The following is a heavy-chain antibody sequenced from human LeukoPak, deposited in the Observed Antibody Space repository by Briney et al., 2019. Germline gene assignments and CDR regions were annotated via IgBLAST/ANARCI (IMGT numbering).Heavy chain of an antibody. Sequence: PGGSLRLSCAASGFTFSSIWMSWVRQAPGKGLEWVANINQDGREKYYVDSVKGRFTISRDNAKNSLYLRMNSLRAEDTAVYYCVRGYSNYGYVFDFWGQGTTVTVSS. CDR2: INQDGREK. CDR1: GFTFSSIW. V-gene: IGHV3-7*01. D-gene: IGHD4-11*01. CDR3: VRGYSNYGYVFDF. J-gene: IGHJ3*01.